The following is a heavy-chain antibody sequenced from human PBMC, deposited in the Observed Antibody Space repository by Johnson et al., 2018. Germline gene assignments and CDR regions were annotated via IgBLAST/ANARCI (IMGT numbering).Heavy chain of an antibody. CDR1: GFPFNTYW. CDR2: INSDGSDT. J-gene: IGHJ3*02. D-gene: IGHD5-12*01. CDR3: ARGWMNHGFDI. Sequence: VQLVESGGGLVQPGWSLRLCCAASGFPFNTYWIHWVRQAPGKGLVWVSRINSDGSDTIYADSVKGQFTVSRDNAKSTLYLQMNSLRAEDTAVYYCARGWMNHGFDIWGQGTMVTVSS. V-gene: IGHV3-74*01.